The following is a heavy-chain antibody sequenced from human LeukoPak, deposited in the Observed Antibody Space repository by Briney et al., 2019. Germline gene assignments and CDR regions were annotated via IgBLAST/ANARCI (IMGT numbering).Heavy chain of an antibody. Sequence: GGSLRLSCAASGFTISSYWMTWVRQAPGKGLEWVANIKQDGSEKHYVDPVKGRFTISRDNSKNSLYLQMNSLRADDTAVYYCTRGIGSGIPLGIWGQGTLVTVSS. J-gene: IGHJ4*02. CDR2: IKQDGSEK. CDR3: TRGIGSGIPLGI. D-gene: IGHD3-10*01. V-gene: IGHV3-7*01. CDR1: GFTISSYW.